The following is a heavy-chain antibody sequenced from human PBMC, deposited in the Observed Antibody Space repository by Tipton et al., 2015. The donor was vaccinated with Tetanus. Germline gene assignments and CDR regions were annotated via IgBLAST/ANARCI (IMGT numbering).Heavy chain of an antibody. CDR1: GFTFSNAW. J-gene: IGHJ4*02. CDR3: TTDAHSDSSGYYYVGIADY. V-gene: IGHV3-15*01. D-gene: IGHD3-22*01. CDR2: IKSKTDGGTT. Sequence: SLRLSCAASGFTFSNAWMSWVRQAPGKGLEWVGRIKSKTDGGTTDYAAPVKGRFTISRDDSKNTLYLQMNSLKTEDTAVYYCTTDAHSDSSGYYYVGIADYWGQGTLVTVSS.